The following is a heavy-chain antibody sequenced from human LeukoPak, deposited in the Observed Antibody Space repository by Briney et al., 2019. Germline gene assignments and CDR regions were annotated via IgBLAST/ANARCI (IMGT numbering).Heavy chain of an antibody. V-gene: IGHV4-39*01. D-gene: IGHD4-17*01. CDR3: ARRPRLVTVTHFHY. CDR1: GGSISSSSYY. Sequence: SETLSLTCTVSGGSISSSSYYWGWIRQPPGKALEWIGSIYYSGSTYYNPSLKSRVTISVDTSKNQFSLKLSSVTAADTAVYYCARRPRLVTVTHFHYWGQGTLVTVSS. CDR2: IYYSGST. J-gene: IGHJ4*02.